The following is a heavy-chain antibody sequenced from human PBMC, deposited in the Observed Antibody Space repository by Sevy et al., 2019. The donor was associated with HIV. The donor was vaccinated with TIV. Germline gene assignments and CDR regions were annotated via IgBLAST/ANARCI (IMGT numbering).Heavy chain of an antibody. Sequence: GESLKISCQASGYSFPYNWIAWVRQMPGKGLEWMGIIYPDDSDPRYSPSFQGQVTISVDKSTSTAYLQWGSLKVSDSAMYYCARQTQGYRFGERWYGHWGQGTLVTVSS. V-gene: IGHV5-51*01. CDR3: ARQTQGYRFGERWYGH. J-gene: IGHJ5*02. D-gene: IGHD5-18*01. CDR2: IYPDDSDP. CDR1: GYSFPYNW.